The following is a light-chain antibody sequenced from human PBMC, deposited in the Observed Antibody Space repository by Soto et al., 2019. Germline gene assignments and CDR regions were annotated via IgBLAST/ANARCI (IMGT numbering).Light chain of an antibody. V-gene: IGLV1-44*01. CDR1: NSNIGSNN. CDR2: SNN. Sequence: QSVLTQPPSASGTPGQRVTISCSGSNSNIGSNNINWYQQLPGAAPKLLIYSNNQRPSGVPDRLSGSKSGTSASLAISGLRSEDEADYYCASWDVNLNGPVFGGGTKLTVL. J-gene: IGLJ3*02. CDR3: ASWDVNLNGPV.